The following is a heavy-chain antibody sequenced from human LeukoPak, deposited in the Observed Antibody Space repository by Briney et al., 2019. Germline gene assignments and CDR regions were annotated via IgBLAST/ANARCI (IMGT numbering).Heavy chain of an antibody. CDR2: IIPIFGTA. J-gene: IGHJ6*03. CDR3: ASSGYSYGHYMAV. D-gene: IGHD5-18*01. Sequence: GASVKVSCKASGGTFSSYAISWVRQAPGQGLEWMGGIIPIFGTANYAQKFQGRVTITADESTSTAYMELRSMRSDDTAVYYCASSGYSYGHYMAVWGKGTTVTVSS. V-gene: IGHV1-69*13. CDR1: GGTFSSYA.